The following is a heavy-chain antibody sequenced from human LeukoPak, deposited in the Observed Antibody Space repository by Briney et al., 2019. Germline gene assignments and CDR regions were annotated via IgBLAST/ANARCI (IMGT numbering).Heavy chain of an antibody. Sequence: GESLKISCPGSAYSFTADWIGWVRQMPGKGLEWMGAIYPGDSDTRYSPSVQGQVTISADKSISTAYLQWSSLKASDTAMYYCARATSGWSFGYWGQGTLVTVSS. CDR2: IYPGDSDT. J-gene: IGHJ4*02. D-gene: IGHD6-19*01. V-gene: IGHV5-51*01. CDR3: ARATSGWSFGY. CDR1: AYSFTADW.